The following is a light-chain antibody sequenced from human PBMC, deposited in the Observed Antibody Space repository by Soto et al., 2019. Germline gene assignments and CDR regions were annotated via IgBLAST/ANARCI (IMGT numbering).Light chain of an antibody. CDR2: GAS. Sequence: IVIAQSPTPLSLSPGQRTTLSCRGSLSVSSNLAWYQHKPGQAPRLLIFGASTRAAGFPDRFSGSGSGTDFTLTISRXEPEDFAVYYCQQYGSSPRTFGQGTKVDIK. CDR3: QQYGSSPRT. V-gene: IGKV3-20*01. CDR1: LSVSSN. J-gene: IGKJ1*01.